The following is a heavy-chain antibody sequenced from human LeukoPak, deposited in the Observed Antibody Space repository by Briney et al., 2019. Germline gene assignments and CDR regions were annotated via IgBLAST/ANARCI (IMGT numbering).Heavy chain of an antibody. J-gene: IGHJ6*03. CDR2: MNPNSGNT. V-gene: IGHV1-8*03. CDR3: ARGIGGYYYYYYYMDV. CDR1: GYTFSSYD. Sequence: ASVKDSCKASGYTFSSYDINWVRQATGQGLEWMGWMNPNSGNTGYAQKFQGRVTITRNTSTSTAYMELSSLRSEDTAVYYCARGIGGYYYYYYYMDVWGKGTAVTVSS. D-gene: IGHD5-12*01.